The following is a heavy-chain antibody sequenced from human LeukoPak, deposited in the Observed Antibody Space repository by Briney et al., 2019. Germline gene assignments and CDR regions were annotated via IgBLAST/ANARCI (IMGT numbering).Heavy chain of an antibody. J-gene: IGHJ4*02. V-gene: IGHV1-18*01. CDR3: ARGGLDCSGGSCYEGDYFDY. Sequence: GASVKVSCKASGYTFTSYGISWVRQAPGQGLEWMGWISAYNGNTNYAQKLQGRVTMTTDTSTSTAYMELRSLRSDDTAVYYCARGGLDCSGGSCYEGDYFDYWGQGTLVTVSS. CDR2: ISAYNGNT. CDR1: GYTFTSYG. D-gene: IGHD2-15*01.